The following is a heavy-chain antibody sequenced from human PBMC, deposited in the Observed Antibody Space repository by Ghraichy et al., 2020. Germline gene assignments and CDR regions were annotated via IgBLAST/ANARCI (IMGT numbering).Heavy chain of an antibody. CDR3: ARLSQYGDYPPYYYGLDV. D-gene: IGHD4-17*01. CDR2: VSWDGNTT. CDR1: EFIFNFYA. V-gene: IGHV3-30-3*01. J-gene: IGHJ6*02. Sequence: GGSLRLSCAASEFIFNFYAMHWVRQAPGKGLEWVAVVSWDGNTTHCADSVKGRVTISRDNSKNTLYLQMNSLRGEDTAVYYCARLSQYGDYPPYYYGLDVWGQGTTVTVSS.